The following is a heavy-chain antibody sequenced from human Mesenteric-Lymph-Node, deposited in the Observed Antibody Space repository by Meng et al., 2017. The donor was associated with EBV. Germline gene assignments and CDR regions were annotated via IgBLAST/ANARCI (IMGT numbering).Heavy chain of an antibody. CDR2: IYYLGRT. CDR3: ESYDKGDSVCFDS. J-gene: IGHJ4*02. D-gene: IGHD4-17*01. Sequence: QLQLPVPRPGRVGASGTVPLTSSVSAAAISGGSYYWSWLRQPPRPALEGIGSIYYLGRTYYNPSIRSLITIFVETSNTPFPLKLIYVTAVDTAMYYCESYDKGDSVCFDSWGQGILVTVSS. V-gene: IGHV4-39*02. CDR1: AAAISGGSYY.